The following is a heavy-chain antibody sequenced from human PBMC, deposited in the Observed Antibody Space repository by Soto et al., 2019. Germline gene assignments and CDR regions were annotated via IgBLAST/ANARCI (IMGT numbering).Heavy chain of an antibody. CDR2: IWYDGSNK. V-gene: IGHV3-33*01. Sequence: GGSLRLSCAASGFTFSSYGMHWVRQAPGKGLEWVAVIWYDGSNKYYADSVKGRFTISRDNSKNTLYLQMNSLRAEDTAVYYCARDRGGGWYLISYFDYWGQGTLVTVSS. D-gene: IGHD6-19*01. CDR1: GFTFSSYG. CDR3: ARDRGGGWYLISYFDY. J-gene: IGHJ4*02.